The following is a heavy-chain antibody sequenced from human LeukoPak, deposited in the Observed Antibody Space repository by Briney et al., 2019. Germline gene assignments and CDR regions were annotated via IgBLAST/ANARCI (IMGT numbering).Heavy chain of an antibody. D-gene: IGHD2-2*01. J-gene: IGHJ2*01. Sequence: SQTLSLTCTVSGGSISSGGYYWSWIRQHPGKGLEWIGYIFYSGSTHYNPSLKSRVTISVDTSKHQFSLKLSSVTAADPAVYFCARSVVPAAIYDWYFDLWGRGTLVAVSS. CDR1: GGSISSGGYY. CDR2: IFYSGST. CDR3: ARSVVPAAIYDWYFDL. V-gene: IGHV4-31*03.